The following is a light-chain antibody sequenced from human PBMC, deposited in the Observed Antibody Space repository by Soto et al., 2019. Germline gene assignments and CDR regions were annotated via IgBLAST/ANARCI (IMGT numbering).Light chain of an antibody. CDR1: SSDVGSYNL. CDR3: CSYAGSSTLYV. CDR2: EVS. V-gene: IGLV2-23*02. J-gene: IGLJ1*01. Sequence: QSVLTQPASVSGSPGQSITISCTGTSSDVGSYNLVPWYQQHPGKAPKLMIYEVSKRPSGVSNRFSGSKSGNTASLTISGLQAEDEADYYCCSYAGSSTLYVFGTGTKVTDL.